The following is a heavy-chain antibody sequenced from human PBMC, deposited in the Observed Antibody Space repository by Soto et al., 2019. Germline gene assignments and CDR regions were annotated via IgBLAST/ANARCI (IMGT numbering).Heavy chain of an antibody. V-gene: IGHV3-30*18. CDR3: AKTYGGTRREGGG. Sequence: PGGSLRLSCAASGFTFSSYGMHWVRQAPGKGLEWVAVISYDGSNKYYADSVKGRFTISRDNSRNTLYLQMNSLRAEDTAVYYCAKTYGGTRREGGGWGQGTLVTVSS. J-gene: IGHJ4*02. CDR1: GFTFSSYG. D-gene: IGHD4-17*01. CDR2: ISYDGSNK.